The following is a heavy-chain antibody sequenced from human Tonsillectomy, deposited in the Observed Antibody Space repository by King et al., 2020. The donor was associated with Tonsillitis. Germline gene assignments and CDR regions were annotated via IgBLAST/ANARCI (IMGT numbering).Heavy chain of an antibody. D-gene: IGHD3-10*01. CDR1: GFTFTGYW. V-gene: IGHV3-7*03. CDR3: ARDQGFGLHYYSGMDV. J-gene: IGHJ6*02. Sequence: VQLVESGGGLVQPGGSLRLSCEASGFTFTGYWMSWVRQAPGKGLEWVANIKQDGREKYYEDSLTGRFTISRDNAKNSLYLQMNSLRAEDTAVYYCARDQGFGLHYYSGMDVWGQGTTVTVSS. CDR2: IKQDGREK.